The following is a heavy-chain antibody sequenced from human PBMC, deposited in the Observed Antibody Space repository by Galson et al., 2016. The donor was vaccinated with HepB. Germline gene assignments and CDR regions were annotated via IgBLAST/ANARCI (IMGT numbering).Heavy chain of an antibody. Sequence: QSGEEVKKPGESLKISCKGSGYSFTSYWIGWVRQMPGKGLEWMGIIYPGDSDTRYSPSFQGQVTISADKSISTAYLQWSSLKASDTAMYYCARSSAPTVVTQIFDYWGQGTLVTVAS. J-gene: IGHJ4*02. CDR3: ARSSAPTVVTQIFDY. V-gene: IGHV5-51*01. CDR1: GYSFTSYW. CDR2: IYPGDSDT. D-gene: IGHD4-23*01.